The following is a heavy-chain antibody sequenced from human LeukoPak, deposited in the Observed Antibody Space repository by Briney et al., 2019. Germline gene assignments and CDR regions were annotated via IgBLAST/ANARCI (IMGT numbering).Heavy chain of an antibody. CDR1: GFTFSSYE. D-gene: IGHD2/OR15-2a*01. CDR2: ISSSGSTI. V-gene: IGHV3-48*03. CDR3: ARGPFKSNAFDI. J-gene: IGHJ3*02. Sequence: GGSLRLSCAASGFTFSSYEMNWVRQAPGKGLEWVSYISSSGSTIYYADSVKGRFTISRDNAKNSLYVQMNSLRAEDTGVYYCARGPFKSNAFDIWGQGTMVTVSS.